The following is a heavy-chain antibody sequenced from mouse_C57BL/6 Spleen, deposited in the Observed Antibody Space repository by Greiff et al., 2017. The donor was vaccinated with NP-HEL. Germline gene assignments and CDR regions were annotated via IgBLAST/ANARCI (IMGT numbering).Heavy chain of an antibody. V-gene: IGHV1-26*01. D-gene: IGHD1-1*01. CDR2: INPNNGGT. CDR1: GYTFTDYY. J-gene: IGHJ2*01. CDR3: ASRVLLLRSDYFDY. Sequence: EVQLHQSGPELVKPGASVKISCKASGYTFTDYYMNWVKQSHGKSLEWIGDINPNNGGTSYNQKFKGKATLTVDKSSSTAYMELRSLTSEDTAVYYCASRVLLLRSDYFDYWGQGTTLTVSS.